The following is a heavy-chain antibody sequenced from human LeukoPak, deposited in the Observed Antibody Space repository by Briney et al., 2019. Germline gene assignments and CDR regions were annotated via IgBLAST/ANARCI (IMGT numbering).Heavy chain of an antibody. J-gene: IGHJ4*02. CDR1: GGFFSGYY. V-gene: IGHV4-34*01. D-gene: IGHD6-6*01. CDR2: INHSGST. Sequence: PSETLSLPCAVYGGFFSGYYWSWIRHPPGKGLEWIGEINHSGSTNYNPSLKSRVTISVDTSKNQFSLKLSSVTAADTAVYYCAREISPADSSSAFDYWGQGTLVTVSS. CDR3: AREISPADSSSAFDY.